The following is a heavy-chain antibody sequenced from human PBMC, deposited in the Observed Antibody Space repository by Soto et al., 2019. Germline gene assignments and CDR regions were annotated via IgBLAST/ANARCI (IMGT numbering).Heavy chain of an antibody. CDR2: IYYSGST. CDR1: GGSISSGGYY. J-gene: IGHJ1*01. D-gene: IGHD3-3*01. CDR3: VRFGEGYSPDYLYF. Sequence: SETLSLTCTVSGGSISSGGYYWSWIRQHPGKGLEWIGYIYYSGSTYYNPSLKGRITISVDTSKNQFSLKLSSVTAADTAVYYCVRFGEGYSPDYLYFRGQGSLVTVSS. V-gene: IGHV4-31*03.